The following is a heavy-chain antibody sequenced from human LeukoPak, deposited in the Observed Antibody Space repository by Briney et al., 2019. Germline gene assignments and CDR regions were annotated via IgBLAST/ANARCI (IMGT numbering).Heavy chain of an antibody. CDR1: GGSISSGGYY. D-gene: IGHD6-19*01. CDR2: IYYSGST. V-gene: IGHV4-39*07. J-gene: IGHJ4*02. Sequence: SQTLSLTCTVSGGSISSGGYYWGWIRQPPGKGLEWIGSIYYSGSTYYNPSLKSRVTISVDTSKNQFSLKLSSVTAADTAVYYCARDFDSSGWYRGRFDYWGQGTLVTVSS. CDR3: ARDFDSSGWYRGRFDY.